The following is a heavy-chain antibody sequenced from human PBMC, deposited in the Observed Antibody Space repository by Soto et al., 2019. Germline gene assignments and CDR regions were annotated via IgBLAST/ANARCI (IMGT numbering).Heavy chain of an antibody. V-gene: IGHV1-2*02. Sequence: ASVKVSCKASGYTFTGYYMHWVRQAPGQGLEWMGWINPNSGGTNYAQKLQGRVTMTTDTSTSTAYMELRSLRSDDTAVYYCARSSVAAAGIEPFDYWGQGTLVTVSS. J-gene: IGHJ4*02. CDR3: ARSSVAAAGIEPFDY. CDR2: INPNSGGT. CDR1: GYTFTGYY. D-gene: IGHD6-13*01.